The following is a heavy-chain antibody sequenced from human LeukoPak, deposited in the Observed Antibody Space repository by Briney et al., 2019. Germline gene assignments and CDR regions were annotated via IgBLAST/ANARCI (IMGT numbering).Heavy chain of an antibody. V-gene: IGHV3-48*01. D-gene: IGHD2-2*01. CDR1: GFTFSSYS. CDR2: ISSSSSTI. J-gene: IGHJ4*02. CDR3: ARESGQLLFAFYY. Sequence: GGSLRLSCAASGFTFSSYSMNWVRQAPGKGLEWVSYISSSSSTIYYADSVKGRFTISRDNAKNSLYLQMNSLRAGDTAVYYCARESGQLLFAFYYWGQGTLVTVSS.